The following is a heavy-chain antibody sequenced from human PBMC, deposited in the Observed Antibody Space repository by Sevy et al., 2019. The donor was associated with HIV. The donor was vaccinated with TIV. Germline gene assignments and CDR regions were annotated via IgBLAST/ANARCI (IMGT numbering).Heavy chain of an antibody. CDR2: ISYDGSNK. J-gene: IGHJ5*02. CDR3: ARDLAGDYVGWFDP. Sequence: GGSLRLSCAASGFTFSSYAMHWVRQAPGKGLEWVAVISYDGSNKYYADSVKGRFTISRDNSKNTLYLQMNSLRAEDTAVYYCARDLAGDYVGWFDPWGQGTLVTVSS. V-gene: IGHV3-30-3*01. CDR1: GFTFSSYA. D-gene: IGHD4-17*01.